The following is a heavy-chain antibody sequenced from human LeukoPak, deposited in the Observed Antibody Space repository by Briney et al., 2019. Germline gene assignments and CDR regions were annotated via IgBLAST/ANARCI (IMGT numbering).Heavy chain of an antibody. CDR1: GYTFTSYG. Sequence: ASVKVSCKASGYTFTSYGISWVRQAPGQGLEWMGWINAGNGNTKYSQKFQGRVTITRDTSASTAYMELSSLRSEDTAVYYCARAGIPGRFQNYYGMDVWGQGTTVTVSS. CDR3: ARAGIPGRFQNYYGMDV. D-gene: IGHD1-14*01. J-gene: IGHJ6*02. CDR2: INAGNGNT. V-gene: IGHV1-3*01.